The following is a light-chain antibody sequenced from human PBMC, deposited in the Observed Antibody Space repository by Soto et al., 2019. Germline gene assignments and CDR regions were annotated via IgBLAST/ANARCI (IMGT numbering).Light chain of an antibody. CDR3: QQYGNSPFT. J-gene: IGKJ2*01. Sequence: EIVLTQSPGPLSLSPGTRATLSCRASQSVTGSKLAWFQQRPGQAPRLLIYGASTRATDIPARFSGTASGTNYTLTISGLEHEDFVLYCCQQYGNSPFTFGQGTKLDIK. CDR2: GAS. CDR1: QSVTGSK. V-gene: IGKV3-20*01.